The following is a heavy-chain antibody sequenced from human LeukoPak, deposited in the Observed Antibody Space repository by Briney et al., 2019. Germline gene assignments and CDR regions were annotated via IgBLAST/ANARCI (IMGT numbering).Heavy chain of an antibody. J-gene: IGHJ4*02. CDR2: IYYSGST. D-gene: IGHD1-26*01. CDR1: GGSISSSSHY. CDR3: ARGGRGTYMRH. Sequence: SETLSLTCTVSGGSISSSSHYWGWIRQPPGKGLEWIGSIYYSGSTYYNPSLESRVTISVDTSKNQFHLDLTSVTAAGAGQYFCARGGRGTYMRHWGQGILVTVSS. V-gene: IGHV4-39*06.